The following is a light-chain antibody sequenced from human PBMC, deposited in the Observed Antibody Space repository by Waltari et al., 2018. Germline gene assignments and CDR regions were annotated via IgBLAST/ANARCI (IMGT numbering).Light chain of an antibody. J-gene: IGLJ3*02. V-gene: IGLV2-14*03. CDR2: DVI. CDR1: SSDLATYEY. Sequence: QSALTQPASVSGSPGQPITISCTGSSSDLATYEYVSWSQQHSARAPNLIIYDVINRPSGVSYRFSGSKSGNTASLTISGPHPDDEADYYCGSFRSQSSWVFGPGTKVTV. CDR3: GSFRSQSSWV.